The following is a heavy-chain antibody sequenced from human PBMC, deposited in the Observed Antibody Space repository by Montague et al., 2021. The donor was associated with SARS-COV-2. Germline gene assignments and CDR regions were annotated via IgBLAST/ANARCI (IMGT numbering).Heavy chain of an antibody. CDR1: GFTFSGYG. CDR2: ISSGGRAI. Sequence: SLRLSCAASGFTFSGYGMRWVRQAPGKGLEWVSYISSGGRAIYYADSVKGRFTLSRDNAKNSLSLQMNSLRAEDTAVYYCARESSSRHGMDVWGHGTTVTVSS. CDR3: ARESSSRHGMDV. D-gene: IGHD6-13*01. V-gene: IGHV3-48*03. J-gene: IGHJ6*02.